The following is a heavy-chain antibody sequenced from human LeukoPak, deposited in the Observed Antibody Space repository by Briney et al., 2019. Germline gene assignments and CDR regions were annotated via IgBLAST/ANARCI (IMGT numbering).Heavy chain of an antibody. CDR3: AGATKVEMATLPYYYYGMDV. V-gene: IGHV4-39*07. D-gene: IGHD5-24*01. J-gene: IGHJ6*02. Sequence: SETLSLTCTVSGGSISSSSYYWGWIRQPPGKGLEWIGSIYYSGSTYYNPSLKSRVTISVDTSKSQFSLKLSSVTAADTAVYYCAGATKVEMATLPYYYYGMDVWGQGTTVTVSS. CDR2: IYYSGST. CDR1: GGSISSSSYY.